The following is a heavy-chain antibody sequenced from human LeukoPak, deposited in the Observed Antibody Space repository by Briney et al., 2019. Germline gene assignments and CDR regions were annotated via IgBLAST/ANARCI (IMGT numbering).Heavy chain of an antibody. V-gene: IGHV3-20*04. Sequence: RSGGSLRLSCAASGFTFDDHGMSWVRQAPGKGLEWVSGIKWDGGRTGYADSVKGRFTISRDNAKNSVYLQMNSLRAEDTALYYCAKDYAGTYYYGSGSQDYYMDVWGKGTTVTISS. J-gene: IGHJ6*03. CDR1: GFTFDDHG. CDR2: IKWDGGRT. CDR3: AKDYAGTYYYGSGSQDYYMDV. D-gene: IGHD3-10*01.